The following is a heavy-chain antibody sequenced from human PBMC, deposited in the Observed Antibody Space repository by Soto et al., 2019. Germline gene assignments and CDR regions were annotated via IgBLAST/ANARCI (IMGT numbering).Heavy chain of an antibody. CDR3: ARRLERSGPYYLDS. Sequence: ASVKVSCKASGYTFATYDFAWVRQATGQGLEWMGWMSPYTGNTGYAQAFRGRLTMTRNTSITTAYMELSSLTSEDTAVYFCARRLERSGPYYLDSWGQGTLVTVSS. J-gene: IGHJ4*02. CDR2: MSPYTGNT. CDR1: GYTFATYD. D-gene: IGHD3-16*01. V-gene: IGHV1-8*01.